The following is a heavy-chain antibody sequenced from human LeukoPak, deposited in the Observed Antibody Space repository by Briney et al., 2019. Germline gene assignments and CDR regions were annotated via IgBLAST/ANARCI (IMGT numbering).Heavy chain of an antibody. D-gene: IGHD2-2*01. CDR2: IYYSGST. CDR1: GGSISSGGYY. V-gene: IGHV4-31*03. CDR3: ASKPAATFGWFDP. Sequence: PSETLSLTCTVSGGSISSGGYYWSWIRQHPGKGLEWIGYIYYSGSTYYNPSLKSRVTISVDTSKNQFSLKLSSVTAADTAVYYCASKPAATFGWFDPWGQGTLVTVSS. J-gene: IGHJ5*02.